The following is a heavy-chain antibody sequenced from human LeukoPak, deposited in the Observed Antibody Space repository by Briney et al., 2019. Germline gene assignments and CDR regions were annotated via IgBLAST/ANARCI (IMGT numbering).Heavy chain of an antibody. Sequence: GGSLRLSCVVSGFTFRGAWMSWVRQAPGKGLEWVAVMSNDGSNKYYADSVKGRFTISRDNSKNTLYLQMNSLRAEDTAIYYCAKSGIAAAGQRGYFDYWGQGTLVTVSS. J-gene: IGHJ4*02. D-gene: IGHD6-13*01. CDR3: AKSGIAAAGQRGYFDY. CDR1: GFTFRGAW. CDR2: MSNDGSNK. V-gene: IGHV3-30*18.